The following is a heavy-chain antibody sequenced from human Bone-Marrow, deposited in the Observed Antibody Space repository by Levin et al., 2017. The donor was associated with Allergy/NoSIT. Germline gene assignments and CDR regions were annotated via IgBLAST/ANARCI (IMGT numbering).Heavy chain of an antibody. J-gene: IGHJ3*02. CDR1: GGSFSGYY. Sequence: SQTLSLTCAVYGGSFSGYYWSWIRQPPGKGLEWIGEINHSGSTNYNPSLKSRVTISVDTSKNQFSLKLSSVTAADTAVYYCARGRRVIAFDSWGQGTMVTVSS. CDR2: INHSGST. CDR3: ARGRRVIAFDS. D-gene: IGHD2-21*01. V-gene: IGHV4-34*01.